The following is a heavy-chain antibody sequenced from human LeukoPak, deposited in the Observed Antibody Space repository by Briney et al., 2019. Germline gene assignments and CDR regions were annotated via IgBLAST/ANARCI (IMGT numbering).Heavy chain of an antibody. CDR1: GYTFTSYG. D-gene: IGHD5-18*01. V-gene: IGHV1-18*01. CDR2: IRTYNGYT. CDR3: ARPGYGNAFDI. Sequence: GASVKVSCKASGYTFTSYGIIWVQRAPGQGLEWMGWIRTYNGYTKYAQKFQGRVTMTTDTSTTTAYMELRSLRSDDTAVYYCARPGYGNAFDIWGQGTMVTVSS. J-gene: IGHJ3*02.